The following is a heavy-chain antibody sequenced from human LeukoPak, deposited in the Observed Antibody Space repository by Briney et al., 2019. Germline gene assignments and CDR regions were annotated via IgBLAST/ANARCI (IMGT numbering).Heavy chain of an antibody. CDR1: GGSLSSGDYY. CDR2: IYYSGST. V-gene: IGHV4-30-4*01. J-gene: IGHJ3*02. Sequence: SQTLSLTCTVSGGSLSSGDYYWSWIRQPPGKGLEWIGYIYYSGSTYYNPSLKSRVTISVDTSKNQFSLKLSSVTAADTAVYYCARELRITIFGPKDAFDIWGQGTMVTVSS. CDR3: ARELRITIFGPKDAFDI. D-gene: IGHD3-3*01.